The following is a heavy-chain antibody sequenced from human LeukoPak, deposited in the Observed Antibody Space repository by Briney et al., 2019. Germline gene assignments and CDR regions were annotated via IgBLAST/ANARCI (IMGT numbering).Heavy chain of an antibody. CDR1: GFTFSSYA. Sequence: LSGGSLRLSCAASGFTFSSYAMSWVRQAPGKGLEWVSAISGRGGSTYYADSVKGRFTISRDNSKNTLYLQMNSLRAEDTAVYYCAKKATYYDFWSGYRYNWFDPWGQGTLVTVSS. D-gene: IGHD3-3*01. J-gene: IGHJ5*02. CDR2: ISGRGGST. CDR3: AKKATYYDFWSGYRYNWFDP. V-gene: IGHV3-23*01.